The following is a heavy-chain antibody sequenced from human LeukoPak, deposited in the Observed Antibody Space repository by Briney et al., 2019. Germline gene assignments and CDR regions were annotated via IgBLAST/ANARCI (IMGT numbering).Heavy chain of an antibody. D-gene: IGHD1-14*01. V-gene: IGHV3-64*01. CDR1: GFTFSSYA. Sequence: GGSLRLSCAASGFTFSSYAMHWVRQAPGKGLEYVSAISSNGGSTYYANSVKGRFTISRDNSKNTLYLQMGSLRAEDMAVYYCARGSSEHDAFDIWGQGTMVTVSS. CDR3: ARGSSEHDAFDI. CDR2: ISSNGGST. J-gene: IGHJ3*02.